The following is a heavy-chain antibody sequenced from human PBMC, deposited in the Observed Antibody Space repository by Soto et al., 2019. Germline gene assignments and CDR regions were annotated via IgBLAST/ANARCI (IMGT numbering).Heavy chain of an antibody. J-gene: IGHJ3*02. CDR2: ISDGGDLT. D-gene: IGHD3-10*01. Sequence: PGGSLRLSCAASGFAFSSHPMSGVRQAPEKGLEWVAGISDGGDLTYNADSVRGRFTISRDNSRNTLYLQMNSMRAADTAVYYCARRVIGSSRAFDIWGQGTMVTVSS. CDR3: ARRVIGSSRAFDI. CDR1: GFAFSSHP. V-gene: IGHV3-23*01.